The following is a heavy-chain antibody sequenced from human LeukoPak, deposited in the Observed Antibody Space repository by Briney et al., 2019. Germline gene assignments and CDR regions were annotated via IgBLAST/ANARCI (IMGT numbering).Heavy chain of an antibody. D-gene: IGHD3-10*01. CDR2: IKLDGSEK. Sequence: GGSLRLSCAASGFTFSNYWMTWVRQAPGKGLEWVANIKLDGSEKYYVDSVKGRFTISRDNAKNLLYLQMNSLRAEDTAVYYCARYGGSAVKVFECWGQGTLVTVSS. J-gene: IGHJ4*02. V-gene: IGHV3-7*03. CDR3: ARYGGSAVKVFEC. CDR1: GFTFSNYW.